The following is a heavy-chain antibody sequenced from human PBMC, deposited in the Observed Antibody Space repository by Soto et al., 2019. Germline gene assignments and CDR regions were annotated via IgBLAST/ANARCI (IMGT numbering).Heavy chain of an antibody. CDR3: AKDHDSSGLDY. J-gene: IGHJ4*02. CDR1: GFTFSSYG. CDR2: ISYDGSNK. Sequence: LRLSCAASGFTFSSYGMHWVRQAPGKGLEWVAVISYDGSNKYYADSVKGRFTISRDNSKNTLYLQMNSLRAEDTAVYYCAKDHDSSGLDYWGQGTLVTVSS. D-gene: IGHD3-22*01. V-gene: IGHV3-30*18.